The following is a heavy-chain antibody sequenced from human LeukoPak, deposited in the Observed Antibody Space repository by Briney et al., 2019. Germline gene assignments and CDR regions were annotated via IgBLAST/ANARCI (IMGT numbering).Heavy chain of an antibody. V-gene: IGHV3-30*04. CDR3: AKGVKQIVVATAQHYLDY. J-gene: IGHJ4*02. D-gene: IGHD2-21*02. Sequence: GGSLRLSCAASGFTFSSYAMHWVRQAPGKGLEWVAVISYDGSNKYYADSVKGRFTISRDNSKNTLYLQMNTLIADDTAVYYCAKGVKQIVVATAQHYLDYWGQGTLVTVSS. CDR1: GFTFSSYA. CDR2: ISYDGSNK.